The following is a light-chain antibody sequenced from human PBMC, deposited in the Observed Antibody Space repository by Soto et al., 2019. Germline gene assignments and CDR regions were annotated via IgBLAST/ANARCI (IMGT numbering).Light chain of an antibody. J-gene: IGKJ2*01. CDR3: QQSYSNPYT. CDR2: GAS. V-gene: IGKV1-39*01. CDR1: QSISSY. Sequence: DIQMTQSTPSLSASVGDRVTITCRASQSISSYLNWYQQKPGRGPKLLIFGASNLQSGVPSRFSGGGSGTDFTLTISSLQPEDFATYYCQQSYSNPYTFGQGTKLEI.